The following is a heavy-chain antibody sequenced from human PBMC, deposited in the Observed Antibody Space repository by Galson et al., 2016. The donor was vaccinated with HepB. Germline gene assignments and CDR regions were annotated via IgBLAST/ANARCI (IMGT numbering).Heavy chain of an antibody. CDR3: AKLDCGRDCPRDD. CDR1: GFRFSRYG. V-gene: IGHV3-30*18. D-gene: IGHD2-21*02. CDR2: ISYDGGDK. J-gene: IGHJ4*02. Sequence: SLRLSCATSGFRFSRYGMHWVRQAPGKGLEWVAVISYDGGDKHYADSVKGRFTVSRDNSKNTLFLQMNSLRVEDTAVYYCAKLDCGRDCPRDDWGQGTLVTVSS.